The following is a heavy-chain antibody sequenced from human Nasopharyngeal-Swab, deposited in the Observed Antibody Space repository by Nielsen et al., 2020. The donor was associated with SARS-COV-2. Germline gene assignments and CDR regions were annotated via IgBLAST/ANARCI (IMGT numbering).Heavy chain of an antibody. J-gene: IGHJ2*01. CDR3: AKDSGGDRYFDL. CDR1: GFTFDDYA. Sequence: GGSLRLSCAASGFTFDDYAMHWVRQAPGKGLEWVSGISWNSGSIGYADSVKGRFTISRDNAKNSLYLQMNSLRAEDTALYYCAKDSGGDRYFDLWGRGTLVTVSS. D-gene: IGHD3-10*01. V-gene: IGHV3-9*01. CDR2: ISWNSGSI.